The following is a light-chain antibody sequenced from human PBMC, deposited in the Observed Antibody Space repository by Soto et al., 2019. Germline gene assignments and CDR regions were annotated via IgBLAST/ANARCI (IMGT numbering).Light chain of an antibody. J-gene: IGKJ1*01. CDR3: QQYGDSPLT. Sequence: EILLTQSPGTLSLSPGEGATLSCRASQSVSNSQLAWYQQKPGQAPRLLIFGASSRATGIPDRFSGSGYRTDFTLTISRLEPEDFAVYYCQQYGDSPLTFGQGTKVDI. CDR1: QSVSNSQ. V-gene: IGKV3-20*01. CDR2: GAS.